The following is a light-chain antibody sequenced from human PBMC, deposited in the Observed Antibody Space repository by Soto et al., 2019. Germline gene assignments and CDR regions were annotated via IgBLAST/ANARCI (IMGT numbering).Light chain of an antibody. Sequence: EIVLTQSPATLSLSPGERATLSCRASQSLGYYLAWFQQRRGQAPRLLIYDAFNRASGIPARFSGSGSGTDFTLTISSLDPEDFAVYYCQQRRDWPLTFGGGTKGEIK. CDR2: DAF. CDR3: QQRRDWPLT. J-gene: IGKJ4*01. V-gene: IGKV3-11*01. CDR1: QSLGYY.